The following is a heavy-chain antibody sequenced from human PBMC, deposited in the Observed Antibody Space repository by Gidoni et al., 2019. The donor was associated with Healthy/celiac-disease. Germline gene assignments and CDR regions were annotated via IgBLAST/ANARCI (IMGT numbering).Heavy chain of an antibody. V-gene: IGHV3-64*01. J-gene: IGHJ6*02. CDR3: ASSDYYYYYGMDV. CDR2: ISSNGGST. D-gene: IGHD6-25*01. CDR1: GFTFSSYA. Sequence: EVQLVESGGGLVQPGGSLRLSCAASGFTFSSYAMHWVRQAPGKGLEYVSAISSNGGSTYYANSVKGRFTISRDNSKNTLYLQMGSLRAEDMAVYYCASSDYYYYYGMDVWGQGTTVTVSS.